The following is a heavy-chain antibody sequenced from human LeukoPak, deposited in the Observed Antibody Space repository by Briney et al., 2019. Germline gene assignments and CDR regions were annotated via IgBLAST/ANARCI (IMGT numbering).Heavy chain of an antibody. V-gene: IGHV4-59*11. D-gene: IGHD6-13*01. Sequence: SETLSLTCTVSGGSISNHHWSWIRQPPGKGLEWIGYIHYGGNTDYNPSLKSRLTISVDTSKNQFSLKLSSVTAADTAVYYCARERSSRPHYYYYYMDVWGKGTTVTVSS. CDR2: IHYGGNT. CDR1: GGSISNHH. J-gene: IGHJ6*03. CDR3: ARERSSRPHYYYYYMDV.